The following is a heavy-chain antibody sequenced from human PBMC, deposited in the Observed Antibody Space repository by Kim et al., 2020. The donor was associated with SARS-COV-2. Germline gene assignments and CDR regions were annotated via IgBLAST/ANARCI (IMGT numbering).Heavy chain of an antibody. CDR2: INQDGSQT. Sequence: GGSLRLSCVASGSSFSTYYMTWVRQAPGKGLEWVADINQDGSQTYYVDSVKGRFTISRDNSKNSLYLQMNSLRGEDTAMYYCAKEMDDNYREDFWCQGTL. D-gene: IGHD3-16*02. J-gene: IGHJ4*02. V-gene: IGHV3-7*03. CDR1: GSSFSTYY. CDR3: AKEMDDNYREDF.